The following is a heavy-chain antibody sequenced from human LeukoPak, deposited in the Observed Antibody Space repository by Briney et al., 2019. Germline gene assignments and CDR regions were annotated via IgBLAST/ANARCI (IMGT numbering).Heavy chain of an antibody. V-gene: IGHV3-15*01. Sequence: GGSLRLSCAGSGFIFSTAWMSWARQAPGKGLEWVGRIKSKTDGGTTDYAATVKGRITISRDNSKNALYLEMNSVRAEDTAVYYCAKEGCSSTSCYKYYYYYMDVWGKGTTVTISS. J-gene: IGHJ6*03. CDR1: GFIFSTAW. D-gene: IGHD2-2*02. CDR3: AKEGCSSTSCYKYYYYYMDV. CDR2: IKSKTDGGTT.